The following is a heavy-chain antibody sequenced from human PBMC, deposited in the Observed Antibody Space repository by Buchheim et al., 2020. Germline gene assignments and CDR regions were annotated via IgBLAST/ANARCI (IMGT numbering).Heavy chain of an antibody. CDR1: GFTFSSYW. J-gene: IGHJ4*02. D-gene: IGHD2-2*01. CDR3: VRDKEYQRALDY. V-gene: IGHV3-74*01. Sequence: EVQLVESGGGLVQPGGSLRLSCAASGFTFSSYWMHWVRLVPGKGLVWVSRINSDGSSTRYADSVKGRVTFSRDNAKNTLYLQMDSLGVEDTAVYYCVRDKEYQRALDYWGQGTL. CDR2: INSDGSST.